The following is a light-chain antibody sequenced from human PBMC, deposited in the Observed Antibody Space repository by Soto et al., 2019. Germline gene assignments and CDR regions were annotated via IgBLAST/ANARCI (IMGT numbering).Light chain of an antibody. CDR1: QSISIW. CDR2: DAS. Sequence: DIQMTQSPSTLSASVGDRVTITCRARQSISIWLAWYQQKPGKAPKLLIYDASILESGVPSRFSGSGSGTEFTLTISSLQPDDFATYYCQQYNSYRTVGQGTKVDIK. J-gene: IGKJ1*01. V-gene: IGKV1-5*01. CDR3: QQYNSYRT.